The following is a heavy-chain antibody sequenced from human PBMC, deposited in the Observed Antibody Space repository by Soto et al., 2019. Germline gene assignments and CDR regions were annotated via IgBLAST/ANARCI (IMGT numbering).Heavy chain of an antibody. J-gene: IGHJ6*02. D-gene: IGHD3-3*02. CDR3: ARDKDRQQLGGNYYYIMGV. CDR2: IIPIFPTP. Sequence: QVQLVQSGAEVKKPGSSVKISCKASGGTFRTNAFSWVRQAPGQGLEWMGGIIPIFPTPDYAQKFQGRVTLTADESTTTTYMELSSLRSDDTATYYCARDKDRQQLGGNYYYIMGVWGPGTTVTVSS. CDR1: GGTFRTNA. V-gene: IGHV1-69*12.